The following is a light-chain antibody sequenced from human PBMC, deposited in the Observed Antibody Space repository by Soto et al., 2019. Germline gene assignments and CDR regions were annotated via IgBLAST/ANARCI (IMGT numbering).Light chain of an antibody. CDR1: QSVASY. CDR2: HAS. Sequence: EIVLTQSPDTLSLSPGDTATLSCRASQSVASYLAWYQQKPGQPPRLLISHASNRATGIPARFSGSGSGTHFTLTVSSLEPEDFAVYYCQHRADWPRGSFGQGTKLEIK. J-gene: IGKJ2*01. V-gene: IGKV3-11*01. CDR3: QHRADWPRGS.